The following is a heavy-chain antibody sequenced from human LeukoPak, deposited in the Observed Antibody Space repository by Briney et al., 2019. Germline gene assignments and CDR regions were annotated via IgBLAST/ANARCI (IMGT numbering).Heavy chain of an antibody. J-gene: IGHJ5*02. Sequence: GGSLRLSCAASGFTFDDYGMSWGRQGPGKGLEWVSGINWNGGNTGYADSVKGRFTIFRDNAKNSLYLEMDSLSVEDTALYYCARTSDGNWFDPWGQGTLVTVSS. CDR1: GFTFDDYG. V-gene: IGHV3-20*04. CDR2: INWNGGNT. D-gene: IGHD1-26*01. CDR3: ARTSDGNWFDP.